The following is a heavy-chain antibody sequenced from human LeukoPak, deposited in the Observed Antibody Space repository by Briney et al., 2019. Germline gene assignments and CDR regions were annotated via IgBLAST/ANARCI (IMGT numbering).Heavy chain of an antibody. CDR3: ARDVGGGFDAFDI. D-gene: IGHD1-26*01. CDR2: INPNSGGT. J-gene: IGHJ3*02. CDR1: GYTFTSYG. Sequence: ASVKVSCKASGYTFTSYGISWVRQAPGQGLEWMGWINPNSGGTNYAQKFQGRVTVTRDTSISTAYMELSRLRSDDTSVYYCARDVGGGFDAFDIWGQGTMVTVSS. V-gene: IGHV1-2*02.